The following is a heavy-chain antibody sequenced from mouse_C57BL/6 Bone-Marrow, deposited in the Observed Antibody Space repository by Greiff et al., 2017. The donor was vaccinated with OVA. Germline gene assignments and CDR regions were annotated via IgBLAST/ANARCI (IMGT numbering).Heavy chain of an antibody. CDR3: ARDYYGSSLWYFDV. D-gene: IGHD1-1*01. J-gene: IGHJ1*03. CDR2: ISYSGST. V-gene: IGHV3-8*01. Sequence: EVKLQESGPGLAKPSQTLSISCSVTGYSITSDYWNWFRKFPGNKLEYMGYISYSGSTYYNPSIKSRNSITRDTAKNQYYLQLNSVTTVDTVTYYCARDYYGSSLWYFDVWCTGTTVTVSS. CDR1: GYSITSDY.